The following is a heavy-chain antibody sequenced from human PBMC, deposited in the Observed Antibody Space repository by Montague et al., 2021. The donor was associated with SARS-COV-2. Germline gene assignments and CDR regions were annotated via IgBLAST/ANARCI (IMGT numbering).Heavy chain of an antibody. V-gene: IGHV3-48*03. CDR3: ARDSPNSGWSYYFDY. J-gene: IGHJ4*02. CDR1: QFTFSRYE. Sequence: SLRLSCAASQFTFSRYEMNWVRQAPGKGLEWVSYISSTGYTIYYADSVKGRFTISRDNAKNLLYLQMNSLRAEDTAIYYCARDSPNSGWSYYFDYWGQGTMVTVSS. CDR2: ISSTGYTI. D-gene: IGHD6-19*01.